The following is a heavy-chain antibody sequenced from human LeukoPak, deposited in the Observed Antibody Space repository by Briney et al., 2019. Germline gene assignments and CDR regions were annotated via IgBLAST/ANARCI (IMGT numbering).Heavy chain of an antibody. V-gene: IGHV5-51*01. CDR3: TRRGREWEILYAFEI. J-gene: IGHJ3*02. D-gene: IGHD1-26*01. CDR1: GYRFTSYW. CDR2: IYPGDSDT. Sequence: GESLKISCKGSGYRFTSYWIGWVRQMPGKGLEWMRIIYPGDSDTRYSPSFQGQVTISADRSTSSAYLQWSSLKASDTAIYYCTRRGREWEILYAFEIWGQGTMVTVSS.